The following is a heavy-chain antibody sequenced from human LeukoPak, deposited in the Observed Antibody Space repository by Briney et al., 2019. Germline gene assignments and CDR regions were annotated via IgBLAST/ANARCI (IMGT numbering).Heavy chain of an antibody. J-gene: IGHJ4*02. CDR2: IFYSGST. CDR3: ARGTLYSGWSYYFDY. CDR1: GGSISTSNYY. Sequence: SETLSLTCTVSGGSISTSNYYWGWICQPPGKGLEWIGNIFYSGSTYYNPSLKSRVTISVDTSKNQFSLKLSSVTAADTAVYYCARGTLYSGWSYYFDYWGQGSQVTVSS. D-gene: IGHD6-19*01. V-gene: IGHV4-39*01.